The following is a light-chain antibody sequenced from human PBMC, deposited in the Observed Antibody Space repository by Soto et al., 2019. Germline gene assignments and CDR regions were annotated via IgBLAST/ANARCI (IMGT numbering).Light chain of an antibody. Sequence: EIAMTQSPATLSVSPGQRATLFCRASQSVSTNLAWYQQKPGQAPRLLIYGASTRATGIPVRFTGSGSGTDFTLTISSLQSDDFAIYYCQQYDDWPPYTFGQGTKLEIK. CDR1: QSVSTN. V-gene: IGKV3-15*01. CDR3: QQYDDWPPYT. CDR2: GAS. J-gene: IGKJ2*01.